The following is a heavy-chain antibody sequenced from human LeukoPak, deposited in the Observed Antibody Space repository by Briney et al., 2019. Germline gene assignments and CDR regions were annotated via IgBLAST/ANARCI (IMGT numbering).Heavy chain of an antibody. CDR1: GFTFSSYS. CDR3: ARDDYGGNSAFDI. CDR2: ISSSSSYI. D-gene: IGHD4-23*01. Sequence: GGSLRLSCAASGFTFSSYSMNWVRQAPGKGLEWVSSISSSSSYIYYADSVKGRFTISRDNAKNSLYLQMNSLRAEDTAVYYCARDDYGGNSAFDIWGQGTMVTVSS. J-gene: IGHJ3*02. V-gene: IGHV3-21*01.